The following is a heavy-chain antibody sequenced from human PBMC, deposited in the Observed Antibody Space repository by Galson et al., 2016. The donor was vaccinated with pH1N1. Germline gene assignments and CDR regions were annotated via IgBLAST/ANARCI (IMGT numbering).Heavy chain of an antibody. CDR3: ARDLRDAATSYSFGGFDY. Sequence: SVKVSCKASGYRFTDNYIHWVRQAPGQHFEWMGWINPKTGDTKYAQKLQGRVTMTDETSINTVYMEVTRLRSDHTAIYYCARDLRDAATSYSFGGFDYWGQGSLVAVSS. CDR2: INPKTGDT. CDR1: GYRFTDNY. D-gene: IGHD2-15*01. V-gene: IGHV1-2*02. J-gene: IGHJ4*02.